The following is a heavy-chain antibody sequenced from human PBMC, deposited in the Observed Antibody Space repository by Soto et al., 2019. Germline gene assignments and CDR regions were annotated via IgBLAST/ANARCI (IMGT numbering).Heavy chain of an antibody. CDR3: ARDLRGYYDSSGFDY. Sequence: SGGSLRLSCAASGFTFSSYWMSWVRQAPGKGLEWLANIKQDGSEKYYVDSVKGRFTISRDNAKNSLYLQMNSLRAEDTAVYYCARDLRGYYDSSGFDYWGQGTLVTVSS. CDR2: IKQDGSEK. V-gene: IGHV3-7*01. J-gene: IGHJ4*02. D-gene: IGHD3-22*01. CDR1: GFTFSSYW.